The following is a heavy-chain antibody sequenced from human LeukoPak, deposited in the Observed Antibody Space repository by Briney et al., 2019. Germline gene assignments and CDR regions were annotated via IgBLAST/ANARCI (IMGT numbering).Heavy chain of an antibody. D-gene: IGHD4-11*01. CDR3: ARELQYHGGFDY. Sequence: GGSLRLSCAASGFTFSSYSMNWVRQVPGKGLEWVSSISSSSSYIYYADSVKGRFTISRDNAKNSLYLQMNSLRAEDTAVYYCARELQYHGGFDYWGQGTLVTVSS. CDR1: GFTFSSYS. CDR2: ISSSSSYI. J-gene: IGHJ4*02. V-gene: IGHV3-21*01.